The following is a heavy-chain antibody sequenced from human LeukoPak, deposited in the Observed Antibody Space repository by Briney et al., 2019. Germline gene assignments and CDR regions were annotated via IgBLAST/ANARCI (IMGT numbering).Heavy chain of an antibody. D-gene: IGHD6-13*01. V-gene: IGHV3-7*01. J-gene: IGHJ4*02. CDR2: SKKDGSEN. CDR1: QLTFSNYY. Sequence: SGGSLRLSCAASQLTFSNYYMTWVRQGPGKGLEWVATSKKDGSENYYVDSVKGRFTISRDNAENSLYLHMNNLRAEDTAVYYCTRGGRSTSYYWEYWGQGTLVTVSS. CDR3: TRGGRSTSYYWEY.